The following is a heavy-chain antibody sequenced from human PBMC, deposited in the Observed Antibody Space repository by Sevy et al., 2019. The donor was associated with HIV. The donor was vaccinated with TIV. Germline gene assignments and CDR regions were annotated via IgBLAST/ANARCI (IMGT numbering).Heavy chain of an antibody. Sequence: GGSLRLSCAVSGFTFNTYNMNWVRQAPGKGLEWVSYISYTRTTIYYADSVRGRFTISRDNARNTLYLQMNSLRDEDTAVYYCASSDATSRFGYYYFAMDFWGQGTSVTVSS. D-gene: IGHD3-22*01. CDR1: GFTFNTYN. CDR3: ASSDATSRFGYYYFAMDF. CDR2: ISYTRTTI. V-gene: IGHV3-48*02. J-gene: IGHJ6*02.